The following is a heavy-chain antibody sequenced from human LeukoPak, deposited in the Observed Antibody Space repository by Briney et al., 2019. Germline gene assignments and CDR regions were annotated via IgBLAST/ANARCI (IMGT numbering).Heavy chain of an antibody. CDR3: ARGHIVVVPANYYYYMDV. Sequence: ASVKVSCKASGYTFTGYYMHWVRQAPGQGLEWMGWISAYNGNTNYAQKLQGRVTMTTDTSTSTAYMELRSLRSDDTAVYYCARGHIVVVPANYYYYMDVWGKGTTVTISS. J-gene: IGHJ6*03. D-gene: IGHD2-2*01. V-gene: IGHV1-18*04. CDR1: GYTFTGYY. CDR2: ISAYNGNT.